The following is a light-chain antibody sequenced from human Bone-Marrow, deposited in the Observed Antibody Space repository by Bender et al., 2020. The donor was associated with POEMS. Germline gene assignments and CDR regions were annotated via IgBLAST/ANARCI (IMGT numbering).Light chain of an antibody. Sequence: QSALTQPPSASGSPGQSVTISCTGTSSDIGGYDHVSWYQQHPGDAPKLIIYDFTNRASGISRRFSGSKSGNTASLTVSGLQAEDEADYYCSSYAGSKTLFGGGTQLTVL. J-gene: IGLJ2*01. CDR1: SSDIGGYDH. CDR2: DFT. V-gene: IGLV2-8*01. CDR3: SSYAGSKTL.